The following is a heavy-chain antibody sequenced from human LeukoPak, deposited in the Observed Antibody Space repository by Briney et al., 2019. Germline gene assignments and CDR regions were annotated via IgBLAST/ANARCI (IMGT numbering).Heavy chain of an antibody. V-gene: IGHV3-21*01. CDR2: ITSHSSYI. CDR3: AREPRCSSCSHEY. Sequence: GGSLRLSCAASGFTFSDYTMNWVRQAPGKGLEWVSSITSHSSYIYYADSVKGRFTISRDNAKNSVFLQMNSLRAEDTAVYYCAREPRCSSCSHEYWGQEILVTVSS. D-gene: IGHD6-13*01. J-gene: IGHJ4*02. CDR1: GFTFSDYT.